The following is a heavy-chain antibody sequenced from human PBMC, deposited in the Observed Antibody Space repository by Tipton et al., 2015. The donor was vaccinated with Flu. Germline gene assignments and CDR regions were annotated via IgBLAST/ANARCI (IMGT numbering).Heavy chain of an antibody. CDR2: VYHSGTT. D-gene: IGHD2/OR15-2a*01. J-gene: IGHJ6*02. V-gene: IGHV4-61*01. CDR3: AREGFEERSSYLHYNGLDV. Sequence: TLSLTCNVSGDSVSNSKYYWSWIRQPTGKGLEWIGYVYHSGTTTYNPSLESRVAMSVDTSKNQFSLRLSSVTAADTAVYYCAREGFEERSSYLHYNGLDVWGRGTTVIVS. CDR1: GDSVSNSKYY.